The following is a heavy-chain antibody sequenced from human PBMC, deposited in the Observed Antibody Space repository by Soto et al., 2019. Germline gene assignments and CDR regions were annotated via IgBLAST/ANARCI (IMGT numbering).Heavy chain of an antibody. CDR2: MYWADYK. CDR3: AHRQGSIVVNGDNWFDP. Sequence: QITLKESGPTLVKPTQTLTLSCTFSGFSLSTSGVGVGWIRQPPGKALEWLALMYWADYKRYSPSLKSRLTITKDTSKSQEVLTMTNMDTVDTATYYCAHRQGSIVVNGDNWFDPWGQGTLVTVSS. V-gene: IGHV2-5*02. CDR1: GFSLSTSGVG. J-gene: IGHJ5*02. D-gene: IGHD1-26*01.